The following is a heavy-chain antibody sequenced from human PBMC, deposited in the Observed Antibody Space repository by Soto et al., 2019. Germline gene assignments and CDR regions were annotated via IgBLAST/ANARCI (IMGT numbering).Heavy chain of an antibody. CDR1: GASISSGGYF. Sequence: LSLTCTVSGASISSGGYFWSWIRQHPGKGLEWIGYIYYSGSTYYNPSLKSRVTISVDTSNNQFSLKLNSVTAADTAVYYCARHLDFREGYGMDVWGQGTTVTVSS. CDR2: IYYSGST. J-gene: IGHJ6*02. V-gene: IGHV4-31*03. D-gene: IGHD3-10*01. CDR3: ARHLDFREGYGMDV.